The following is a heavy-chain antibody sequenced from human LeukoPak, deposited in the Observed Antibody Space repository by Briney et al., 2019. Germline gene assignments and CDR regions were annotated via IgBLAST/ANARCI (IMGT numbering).Heavy chain of an antibody. CDR1: GFTFSSYE. Sequence: GGSLRLSCAASGFTFSSYEMNWVRQAPGKGLEWVSYISSSGSTIFYADSVKGRFTISRDNAKNSLYLQMNSLRAEDTAVYYCARGPTTVVRGETFDYWGQGTLVTVSS. CDR2: ISSSGSTI. J-gene: IGHJ4*02. D-gene: IGHD4-23*01. CDR3: ARGPTTVVRGETFDY. V-gene: IGHV3-48*03.